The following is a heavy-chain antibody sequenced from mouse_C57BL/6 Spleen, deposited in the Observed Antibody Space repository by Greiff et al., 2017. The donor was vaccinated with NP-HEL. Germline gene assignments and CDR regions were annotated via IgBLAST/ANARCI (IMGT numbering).Heavy chain of an antibody. CDR2: INPGSGGT. V-gene: IGHV1-54*01. D-gene: IGHD2-10*01. Sequence: VQLQQSGAELVRPGTSVKVSCKASGYAFTNYLIEWVKQRPGQGLEWIGVINPGSGGTNYNEKFKGKETLTADKSSSTAYMQLSSLTSEDSAVYFCARGAYYGYRYFDVWGTGTTVTVSS. CDR1: GYAFTNYL. CDR3: ARGAYYGYRYFDV. J-gene: IGHJ1*03.